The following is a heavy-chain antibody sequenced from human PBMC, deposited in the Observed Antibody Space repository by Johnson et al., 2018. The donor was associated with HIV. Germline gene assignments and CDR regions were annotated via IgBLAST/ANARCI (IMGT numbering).Heavy chain of an antibody. CDR2: ISSSGTTV. D-gene: IGHD6-13*01. CDR3: ARDWEQQQPGAFDI. V-gene: IGHV3-11*04. J-gene: IGHJ3*02. Sequence: QVLLVESGGGLVKPGGSLRLSCAAFGFTFFDYYMSWIRQAPGKGLEWVSYISSSGTTVYYADSVKGRFSISRDNAKHSLYLQMNSLRAEDTAVYYCARDWEQQQPGAFDIWGQGTMVTVSS. CDR1: GFTFFDYY.